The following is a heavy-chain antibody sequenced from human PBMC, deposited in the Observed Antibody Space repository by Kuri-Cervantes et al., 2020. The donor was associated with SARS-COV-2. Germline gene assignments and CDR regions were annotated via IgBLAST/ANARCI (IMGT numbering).Heavy chain of an antibody. V-gene: IGHV4-59*11. Sequence: GSLRLSCTVSGGSISSHYWSWIRQPPGKGLEWIGYIYYSGSTNYNPSLKSRVTMSVDTSKNQFSLKLSSVTAADTAVYYCARELEYCSSTSCYGQFPDYWGQGTLVTVSS. J-gene: IGHJ4*02. CDR2: IYYSGST. CDR1: GGSISSHY. CDR3: ARELEYCSSTSCYGQFPDY. D-gene: IGHD2-2*01.